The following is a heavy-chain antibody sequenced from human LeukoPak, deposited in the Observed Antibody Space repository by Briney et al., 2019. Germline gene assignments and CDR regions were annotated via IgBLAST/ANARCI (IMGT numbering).Heavy chain of an antibody. CDR2: IYPRDGST. Sequence: ASVKVSCKASGYSFTSNYIHWVRQAPGQGLEWMGMIYPRDGSTSYAQKFQGRVTVTRDTSTSTVHMELSGLRSEGTAVYYCAISGMVRGVIYDKNYWGQGTLVTVSS. D-gene: IGHD3-10*01. CDR1: GYSFTSNY. J-gene: IGHJ4*02. V-gene: IGHV1-46*01. CDR3: AISGMVRGVIYDKNY.